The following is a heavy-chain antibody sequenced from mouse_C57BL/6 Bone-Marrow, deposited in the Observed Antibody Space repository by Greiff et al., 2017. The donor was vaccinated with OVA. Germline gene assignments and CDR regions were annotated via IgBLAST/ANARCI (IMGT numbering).Heavy chain of an antibody. V-gene: IGHV14-3*01. CDR1: GFNIKNTY. CDR3: AELGDY. D-gene: IGHD4-1*01. J-gene: IGHJ2*01. Sequence: VQLQQSVAELVRPGASVKLSCTASGFNIKNTYMPWVKQRPEQGLEWIGRIDPANGNTKYAPKFQGKATITADTSSNTAYLQLSSLTSEDTAIYYCAELGDYWGQGTTLTVSS. CDR2: IDPANGNT.